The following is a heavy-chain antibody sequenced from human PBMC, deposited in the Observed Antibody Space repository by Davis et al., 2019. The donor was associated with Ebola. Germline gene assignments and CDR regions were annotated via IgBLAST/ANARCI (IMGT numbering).Heavy chain of an antibody. J-gene: IGHJ4*02. V-gene: IGHV3-30-3*01. Sequence: GESLKISCAASGFTFSSYAMHWVRQAPGKGLEWVAVISYDGSNKYYADSVKGRFTISRDNSKNTLYLQMNSLRAEDTAVYFCARGVAVGGFYFDYWGQGTLVTVSS. CDR3: ARGVAVGGFYFDY. CDR2: ISYDGSNK. CDR1: GFTFSSYA. D-gene: IGHD6-19*01.